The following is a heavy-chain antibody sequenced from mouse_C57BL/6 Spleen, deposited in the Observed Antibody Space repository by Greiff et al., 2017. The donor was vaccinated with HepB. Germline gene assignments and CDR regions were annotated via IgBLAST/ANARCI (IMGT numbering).Heavy chain of an antibody. Sequence: QVQLQQSGAELVRPGTSVKVSCKASGYAFTNYLIEWVKQRPGQGLEWIGVIYPGSGGTNYNEKFKGKATLTADKSSSTAYMQLSSLTSEDSAVYFCARSDYYGSSYWFAYWGQGTLVTVSA. D-gene: IGHD1-1*01. V-gene: IGHV1-54*01. CDR3: ARSDYYGSSYWFAY. CDR1: GYAFTNYL. J-gene: IGHJ3*01. CDR2: IYPGSGGT.